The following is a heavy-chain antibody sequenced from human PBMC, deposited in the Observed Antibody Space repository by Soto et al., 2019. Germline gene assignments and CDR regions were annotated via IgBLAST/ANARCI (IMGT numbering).Heavy chain of an antibody. CDR2: TKQDGSEK. CDR3: ARDKPGVSSSWYAYYYYYGMDV. J-gene: IGHJ6*02. Sequence: GGSLTLSCAASGLTCSSYWMNWVRQAPGKGLEWVANTKQDGSEKYYVDSVKGRCTISRDNAKNSLYLQMNSLRAEDTAVYYCARDKPGVSSSWYAYYYYYGMDVWGQGTTVTVSS. V-gene: IGHV3-7*01. CDR1: GLTCSSYW. D-gene: IGHD6-13*01.